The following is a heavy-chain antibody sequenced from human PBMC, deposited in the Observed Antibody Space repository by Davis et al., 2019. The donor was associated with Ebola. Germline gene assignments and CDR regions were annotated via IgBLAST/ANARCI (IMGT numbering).Heavy chain of an antibody. Sequence: MPSETLSLTCTVSGGSISSYYWSWIRQPPGKGLEWIGYIYYSGSTNYNPSLKSRVTISVDTSKNQFSLKLSSVTAADTAVYYCARPWIYYYYGMDVWGQGTTVTVSS. CDR3: ARPWIYYYYGMDV. D-gene: IGHD1-1*01. V-gene: IGHV4-59*08. J-gene: IGHJ6*02. CDR2: IYYSGST. CDR1: GGSISSYY.